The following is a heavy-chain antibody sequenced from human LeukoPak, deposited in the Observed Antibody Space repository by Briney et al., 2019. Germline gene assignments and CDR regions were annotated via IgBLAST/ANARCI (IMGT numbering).Heavy chain of an antibody. CDR1: GFSFRSYG. CDR2: IQYDGSNQ. V-gene: IGHV3-30*19. D-gene: IGHD5-24*01. J-gene: IGHJ4*02. CDR3: ARMYVGWLQFRWLFDY. Sequence: PGGSLRLSCAASGFSFRSYGMHWVRQAPGKGLEWVAYIQYDGSNQQYADSVKGRFSISRDNSKNMLHLQMNSLRAEDTAVYYCARMYVGWLQFRWLFDYWGQGTLVTVSS.